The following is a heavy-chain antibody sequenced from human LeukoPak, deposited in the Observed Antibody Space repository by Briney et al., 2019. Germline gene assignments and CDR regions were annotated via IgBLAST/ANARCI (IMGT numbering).Heavy chain of an antibody. V-gene: IGHV1-69*06. CDR3: ARGPYGSGSYSNNYYYYYVDV. D-gene: IGHD3-10*01. CDR1: GGTFSSYA. J-gene: IGHJ6*03. Sequence: SVKVSCKASGGTFSSYAISWVRQAPGQGLEWMGGIIPIFGTANYAQKFQGRVTITADKSTSTAYMELSSLRSEDTAVYYCARGPYGSGSYSNNYYYYYVDVWGKGTTVTVSS. CDR2: IIPIFGTA.